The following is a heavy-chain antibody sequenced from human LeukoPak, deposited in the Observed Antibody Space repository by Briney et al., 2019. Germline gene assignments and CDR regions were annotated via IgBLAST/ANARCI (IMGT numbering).Heavy chain of an antibody. CDR1: DFTFANYA. CDR2: IKGSGSYA. D-gene: IGHD4-17*01. V-gene: IGHV3-23*01. Sequence: GGSLRLSCVGSDFTFANYAMTWVCLTPGKGLEWVSSIKGSGSYAMYADSVSGRFTTSRDNSRNTTFLQMTSLRAEDTAIYYCGRDPNGDYIGAFEFWGLGTLVSVSS. CDR3: GRDPNGDYIGAFEF. J-gene: IGHJ3*01.